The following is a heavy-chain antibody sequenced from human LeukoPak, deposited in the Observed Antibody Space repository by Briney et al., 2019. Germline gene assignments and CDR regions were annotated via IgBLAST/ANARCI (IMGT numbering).Heavy chain of an antibody. CDR2: ISSSTSTI. CDR3: ASSGVDDYFGLGGY. CDR1: GFTFSSYS. V-gene: IGHV3-48*01. D-gene: IGHD5/OR15-5a*01. J-gene: IGHJ4*02. Sequence: HPGGSLRLSCAASGFTFSSYSMNWVRQAPGKGLEWVSYISSSTSTIYYADSAKGRFTISRDNAKNSLYLQMNSLRAEDTALYYCASSGVDDYFGLGGYWGQGTLVTVSS.